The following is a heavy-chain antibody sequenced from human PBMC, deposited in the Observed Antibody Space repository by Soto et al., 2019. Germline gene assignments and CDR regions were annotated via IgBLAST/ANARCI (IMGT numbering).Heavy chain of an antibody. CDR3: ARVLGYSYGNLDY. D-gene: IGHD5-18*01. Sequence: EVQLVESGGGLVQPGGSLRLSCAASGFTVSSNYMSWVRQAPGKGLEWVSVIYSGGSTYYADSVKGRFTISRDNSKNTLYLQMNSLRAEDTAVYYCARVLGYSYGNLDYWGQGTLVTVSS. J-gene: IGHJ4*02. CDR2: IYSGGST. V-gene: IGHV3-66*01. CDR1: GFTVSSNY.